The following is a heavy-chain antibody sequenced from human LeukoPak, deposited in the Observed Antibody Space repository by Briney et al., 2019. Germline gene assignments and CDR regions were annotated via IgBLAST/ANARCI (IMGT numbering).Heavy chain of an antibody. CDR1: GASVSPYY. CDR3: ARDLGPSRGFDY. Sequence: SETLALTCTVSGASVSPYYWSWIRQPPGKGLVWIGYVFYTGSTTYNPSLKSRLTISVDTSKSQFSLKLNSVTAADTAVYYCARDLGPSRGFDYWGRGTLVTVSS. CDR2: VFYTGST. D-gene: IGHD3-10*01. J-gene: IGHJ4*02. V-gene: IGHV4-59*02.